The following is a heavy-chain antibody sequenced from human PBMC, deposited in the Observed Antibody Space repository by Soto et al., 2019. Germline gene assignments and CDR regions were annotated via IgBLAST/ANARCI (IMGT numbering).Heavy chain of an antibody. Sequence: EAQLVESGGGLVQPGGSLRLSCAASGFTFSTNWMHWVRQAPGKGLVWVARIDGDGSRISYADAVKSRFTISRDNAKNTLYPEKNSLRAEDTAVYYCLARDGNDWWALFDYWGQGLLVTVSS. CDR2: IDGDGSRI. J-gene: IGHJ4*02. V-gene: IGHV3-74*01. CDR1: GFTFSTNW. CDR3: LARDGNDWWALFDY. D-gene: IGHD5-12*01.